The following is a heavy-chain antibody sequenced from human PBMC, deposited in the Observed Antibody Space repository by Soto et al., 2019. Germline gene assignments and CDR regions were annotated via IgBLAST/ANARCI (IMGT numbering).Heavy chain of an antibody. J-gene: IGHJ5*02. CDR1: GGSISSYS. CDR2: IYPSGST. Sequence: SETLSLTCTISGGSISSYSWSWIRQPPGKGLEWIGYIYPSGSTYYNPSLKTRVTVSVDRSKNQFSLKLSSVTAADTAVYYCARALVTHNWFDPWGQGTLVTVSS. V-gene: IGHV4-30-2*01. CDR3: ARALVTHNWFDP. D-gene: IGHD2-21*02.